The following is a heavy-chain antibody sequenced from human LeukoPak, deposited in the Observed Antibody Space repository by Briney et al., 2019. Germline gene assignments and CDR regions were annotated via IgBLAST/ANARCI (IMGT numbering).Heavy chain of an antibody. J-gene: IGHJ4*02. CDR1: GFTFSSYW. V-gene: IGHV3-7*01. CDR3: ARTRITMIVGLASRFDY. CDR2: IKQDGSEK. D-gene: IGHD3-22*01. Sequence: GGSLRLSCAASGFTFSSYWMSWVRQAPGKGLEWVANIKQDGSEKYYVDSVKGRFTISRDNAKNSLYLQMNSRRAEDTAVYYCARTRITMIVGLASRFDYWGQGTLVTVSS.